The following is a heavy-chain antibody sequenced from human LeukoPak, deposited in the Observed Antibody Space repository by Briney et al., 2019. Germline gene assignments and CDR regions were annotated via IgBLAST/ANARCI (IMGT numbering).Heavy chain of an antibody. CDR2: IIPILGTA. CDR3: ARGVRRRELLPVFDY. CDR1: GGTFSSYA. V-gene: IGHV1-69*13. D-gene: IGHD1-26*01. J-gene: IGHJ4*02. Sequence: SVKVSCKASGGTFSSYAISWVRQAPGQGLEWMGRIIPILGTANYAQKFQGRVTITADESTSTAYMELSSLRSEDTAVYYCARGVRRRELLPVFDYWGQGTLVTVSS.